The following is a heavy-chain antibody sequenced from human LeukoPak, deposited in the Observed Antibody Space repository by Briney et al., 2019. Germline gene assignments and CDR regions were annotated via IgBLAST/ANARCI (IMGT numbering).Heavy chain of an antibody. V-gene: IGHV3-11*01. CDR3: ARDIITIFGVAAYYYGMDV. CDR1: GFTFSDYY. D-gene: IGHD3-3*01. Sequence: GSLRLSCAASGFTFSDYYMSWIRQAPGKGLEWVSHISSSGSTIYYADSVKGRFTISRDNAKNSLYLQMNSLRAEDTAVYYCARDIITIFGVAAYYYGMDVWGQGTTVTVSS. CDR2: ISSSGSTI. J-gene: IGHJ6*02.